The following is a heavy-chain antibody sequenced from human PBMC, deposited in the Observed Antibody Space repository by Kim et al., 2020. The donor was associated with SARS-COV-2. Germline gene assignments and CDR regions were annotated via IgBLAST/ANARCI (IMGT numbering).Heavy chain of an antibody. D-gene: IGHD3-10*01. CDR1: GGSISSGGYY. CDR3: ARIWVRGVIIADYYYGMDV. J-gene: IGHJ6*02. V-gene: IGHV4-31*03. Sequence: SETLSLTCTVSGGSISSGGYYWSWIRQHPGKGLEWIGYIYYSGSTYYNPSLKSRVTISVDTSKNQFSLKLSSVTSADTAVYYCARIWVRGVIIADYYYGMDVWGQGTTVTVSS. CDR2: IYYSGST.